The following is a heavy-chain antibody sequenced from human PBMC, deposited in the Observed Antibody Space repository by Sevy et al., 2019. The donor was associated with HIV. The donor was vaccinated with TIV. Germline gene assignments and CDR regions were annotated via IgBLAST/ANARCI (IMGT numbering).Heavy chain of an antibody. CDR3: GTGRHGATFGY. D-gene: IGHD1-26*01. Sequence: GGSLRLSCAASGLNFNIYPMNWVRQVPGKGLEWVAVVSFDENFRAYADSVKGRFTISRDNSKNTVFLQMDSLRDEDTSIYYCGTGRHGATFGYWGQGTLVTVS. V-gene: IGHV3-30*14. CDR2: VSFDENFR. J-gene: IGHJ4*02. CDR1: GLNFNIYP.